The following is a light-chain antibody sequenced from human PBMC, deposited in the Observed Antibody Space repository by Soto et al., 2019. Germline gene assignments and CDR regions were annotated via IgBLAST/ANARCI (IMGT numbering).Light chain of an antibody. V-gene: IGKV1-5*03. CDR3: QQYNSYPYT. CDR2: KAS. Sequence: DIQMTQSPSTLSASVGDRVTITCRASQRFSTRLAWYQQKPGKAPNLLIYKASSLESGVPSRFSGSGSGTEVTLTISSLQYDDFANYYCQQYNSYPYTFGQGTKLEIK. CDR1: QRFSTR. J-gene: IGKJ2*01.